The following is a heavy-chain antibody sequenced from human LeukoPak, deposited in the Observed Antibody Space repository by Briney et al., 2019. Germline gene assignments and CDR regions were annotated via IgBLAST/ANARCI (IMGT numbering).Heavy chain of an antibody. CDR3: ARTTQIVVVNPNWYFDL. D-gene: IGHD3-22*01. J-gene: IGHJ2*01. CDR2: IYYSGST. Sequence: PSETLSLTCTVSGGSIKSYYWSWIRQPPGKGLEWIGYIYYSGSTNYNPSLKSRVTISVDTSKNQFSLKLSSVTAADTAVYYCARTTQIVVVNPNWYFDLWGRGTLVTVSS. CDR1: GGSIKSYY. V-gene: IGHV4-59*12.